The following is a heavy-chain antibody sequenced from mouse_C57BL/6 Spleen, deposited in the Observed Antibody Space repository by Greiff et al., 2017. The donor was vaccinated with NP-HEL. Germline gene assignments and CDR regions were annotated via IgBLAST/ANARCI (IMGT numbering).Heavy chain of an antibody. Sequence: QVQLQQSGAELVRPGTSVKVSCKASGYAFTNYLIEWVKQRPGQGLEWIGVINPGSGGPNYNEKFKGKATLTADKSSSTAYMQLSSLTSEDSAVYFCARGWEKAMDYWGQGTSVTVSS. CDR2: INPGSGGP. V-gene: IGHV1-54*01. D-gene: IGHD4-1*01. J-gene: IGHJ4*01. CDR1: GYAFTNYL. CDR3: ARGWEKAMDY.